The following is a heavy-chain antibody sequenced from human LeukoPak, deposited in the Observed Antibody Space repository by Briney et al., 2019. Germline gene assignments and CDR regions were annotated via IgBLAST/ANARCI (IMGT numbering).Heavy chain of an antibody. CDR3: AIDSRAYCGGDCYSLGWLDP. CDR2: IYNSGST. CDR1: RYSHSSGHY. Sequence: PSETLSLTCTVSRYSHSSGHYCGWLRQPPGKGLEWIGSIYNSGSTYYNTSLKSRVTISVDTTKNQFSLKLSSVTAADTAVYYCAIDSRAYCGGDCYSLGWLDPWGQGTLVTVSS. D-gene: IGHD2-21*01. J-gene: IGHJ5*02. V-gene: IGHV4-38-2*02.